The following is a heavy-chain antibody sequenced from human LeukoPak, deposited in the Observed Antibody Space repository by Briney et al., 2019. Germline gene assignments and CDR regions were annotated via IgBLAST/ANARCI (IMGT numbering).Heavy chain of an antibody. D-gene: IGHD2-15*01. Sequence: GGSLRLSCAASGFTFSSYWMSWVRQAPGKGLEWVANIKQDGSEKYYVDSVKGRFTISRDNAKNSLYLQMNSLRAEDTAVYYCARDCSGGSCHWFGHWGQGTLVTVSS. CDR3: ARDCSGGSCHWFGH. CDR1: GFTFSSYW. CDR2: IKQDGSEK. J-gene: IGHJ5*02. V-gene: IGHV3-7*01.